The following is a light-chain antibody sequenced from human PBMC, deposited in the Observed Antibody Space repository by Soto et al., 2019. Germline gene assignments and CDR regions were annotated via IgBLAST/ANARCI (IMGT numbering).Light chain of an antibody. Sequence: DIVLTQSPGTLSLSPGERATLSCRASQSVSSNYLAGYQQRPGQAPRLLIYGASTRATGIPDRFSGSGSGTDFTLTISRLEPEDFAVYYCQQYGSLSWTFGQGTKVEIK. CDR1: QSVSSNY. CDR2: GAS. CDR3: QQYGSLSWT. J-gene: IGKJ1*01. V-gene: IGKV3-20*01.